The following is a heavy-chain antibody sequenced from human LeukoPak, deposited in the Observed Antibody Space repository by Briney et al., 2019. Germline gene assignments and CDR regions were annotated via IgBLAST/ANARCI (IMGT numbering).Heavy chain of an antibody. Sequence: GGAIGRSCAGCALCCDNAWLRWVGQASGKGLEWVGRIKSKTDGGTTDYGAPVKGRFTISRDDSKATVYLQMNSLKTDDTAVYYCTTTLTWTYYDVFGGQGTLVTVSS. CDR3: TTTLTWTYYDVF. V-gene: IGHV3-15*01. CDR1: ALCCDNAW. D-gene: IGHD3-9*01. CDR2: IKSKTDGGTT. J-gene: IGHJ4*02.